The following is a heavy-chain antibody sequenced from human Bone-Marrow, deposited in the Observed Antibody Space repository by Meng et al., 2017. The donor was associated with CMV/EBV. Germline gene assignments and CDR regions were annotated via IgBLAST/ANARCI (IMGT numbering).Heavy chain of an antibody. D-gene: IGHD2-21*02. J-gene: IGHJ4*02. CDR1: GSISSGDYY. V-gene: IGHV4-30-4*01. CDR3: ARETGSGCGGDCGFDY. CDR2: IYYSGST. Sequence: GSISSGDYYWSWIRQPPGKGLEWIGYIYYSGSTYYNPSLKSRVTISVDTSKNQFSLKLSSVTAADTAVYYCARETGSGCGGDCGFDYWGQGTLVTVSS.